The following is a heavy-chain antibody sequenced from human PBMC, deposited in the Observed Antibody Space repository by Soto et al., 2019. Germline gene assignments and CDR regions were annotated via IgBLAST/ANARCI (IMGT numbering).Heavy chain of an antibody. CDR1: GFTFRKYT. CDR2: ISGSGGNS. V-gene: IGHV3-23*01. Sequence: EEQLLESGGGLVQSGGSLGISCAASGFTFRKYTMTWVRQAPGKGLEWVSGISGSGGNSYYADSVKGRFTISRDNSKDTLYLQMNSLRVEDTAVYYCAKGDWGDIWGQGTMVTVSS. J-gene: IGHJ3*02. CDR3: AKGDWGDI. D-gene: IGHD7-27*01.